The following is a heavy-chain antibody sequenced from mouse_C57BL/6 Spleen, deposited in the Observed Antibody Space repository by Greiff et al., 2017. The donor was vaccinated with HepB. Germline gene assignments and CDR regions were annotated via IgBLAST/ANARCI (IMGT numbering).Heavy chain of an antibody. D-gene: IGHD2-3*01. CDR3: ARKGGYSPFAY. CDR2: IYPRSGNT. V-gene: IGHV1-81*01. J-gene: IGHJ3*01. Sequence: VQLQQSGAELARPGASVKLSCKASGYTFTSYGISWVKQRTGQGLEWIGEIYPRSGNTYYNEKFKGKATLTADKSSSTAYMELRSLTSEDSAVYFCARKGGYSPFAYWGQGTLVTVSA. CDR1: GYTFTSYG.